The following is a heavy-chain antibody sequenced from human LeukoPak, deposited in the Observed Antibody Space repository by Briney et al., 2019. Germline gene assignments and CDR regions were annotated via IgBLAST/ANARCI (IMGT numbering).Heavy chain of an antibody. J-gene: IGHJ4*02. CDR3: ARDLNTAMVNGY. CDR1: GYTFTTYA. V-gene: IGHV1-3*01. D-gene: IGHD5-18*01. Sequence: ASVKVSCKASGYTFTTYAIHWVRQAPGQRLEWMGWINAGNGNTKYSQKLQGRVTMTTDTSTSTAYMELRSLRSDDTAVYYCARDLNTAMVNGYWGQGTLVTVSS. CDR2: INAGNGNT.